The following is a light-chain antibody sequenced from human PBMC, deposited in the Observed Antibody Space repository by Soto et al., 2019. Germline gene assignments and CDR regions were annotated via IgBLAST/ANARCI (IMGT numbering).Light chain of an antibody. CDR3: QRYNSPWT. Sequence: DIQMTQSPSTLSASVGDRVTITCRASQSISSWLAWYQQKPGKAPKLLIYDASSFESGVPSRFSGSGSGTEFTLTISSLQPDDFATYYCQRYNSPWTFGQGTKVEIK. J-gene: IGKJ1*01. CDR2: DAS. V-gene: IGKV1-5*01. CDR1: QSISSW.